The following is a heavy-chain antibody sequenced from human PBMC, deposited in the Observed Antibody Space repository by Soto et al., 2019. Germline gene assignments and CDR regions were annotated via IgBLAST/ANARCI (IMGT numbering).Heavy chain of an antibody. CDR2: IIPIFDTS. Sequence: QVQLVQSGAEVKKPGSSVTVSCKASGGTFSSYAINWVRQAPGQGLEWMGGIIPIFDTSNYAQKFQGRVTITADDATSTAYMGLSSRRSEDSAIYYCARARYCSKTTCRGAFSAYCFAMDVWGQGTTVTVSS. D-gene: IGHD2-2*01. J-gene: IGHJ6*02. V-gene: IGHV1-69*01. CDR1: GGTFSSYA. CDR3: ARARYCSKTTCRGAFSAYCFAMDV.